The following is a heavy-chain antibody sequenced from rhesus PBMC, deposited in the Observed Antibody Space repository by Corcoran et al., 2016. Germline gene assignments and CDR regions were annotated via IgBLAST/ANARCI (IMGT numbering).Heavy chain of an antibody. Sequence: QVQLVQSGAAVKKPGSSVKVSCKASGYTFTDYYMHWVRQAPRQGREWMGRINPYNGNTKDAQKLQGRGTMTRDTSTSTAYMELSSLRAEDTAVYYCARLMEVADVWGPGVLVTVSS. CDR2: INPYNGNT. D-gene: IGHD2-33*01. CDR1: GYTFTDYY. J-gene: IGHJ5-1*01. CDR3: ARLMEVADV. V-gene: IGHV1S2*01.